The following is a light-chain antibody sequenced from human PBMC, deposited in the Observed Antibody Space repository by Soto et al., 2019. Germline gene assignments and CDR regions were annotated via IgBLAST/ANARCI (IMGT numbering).Light chain of an antibody. Sequence: DIQMTQSPLSLSASVGDRVSITCRASQGIGNYLAWFQQKPGRVPKLLIYGASALQTGVPSRFSGSGYVIEFTLTISSLLPEDVATYYCQKYNTAPLTFGGGTKVDIK. CDR1: QGIGNY. J-gene: IGKJ4*01. V-gene: IGKV1-27*01. CDR3: QKYNTAPLT. CDR2: GAS.